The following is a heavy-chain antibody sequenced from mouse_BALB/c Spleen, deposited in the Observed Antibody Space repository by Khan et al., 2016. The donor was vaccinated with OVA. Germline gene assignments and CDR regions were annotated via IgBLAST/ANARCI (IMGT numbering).Heavy chain of an antibody. CDR2: IYPGDGDT. CDR3: ARSGYDYFAY. V-gene: IGHV1-80*01. D-gene: IGHD2-14*01. Sequence: VELVESEAELVRPGSSVKISCKASGYAFSNYWMNWVKQRPGQGLEWIGQIYPGDGDTSFNGKFRGKATLTADKSSSTAYMQLSSLTSEDSAVYFCARSGYDYFAYWGQGTLVTVSA. CDR1: GYAFSNYW. J-gene: IGHJ3*01.